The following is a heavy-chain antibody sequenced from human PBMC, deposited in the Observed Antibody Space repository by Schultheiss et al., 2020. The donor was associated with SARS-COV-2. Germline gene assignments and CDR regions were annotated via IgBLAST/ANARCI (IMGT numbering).Heavy chain of an antibody. D-gene: IGHD6-19*01. J-gene: IGHJ4*02. Sequence: GGSLRLSCAASGFTFTTYAMTWVRQAPGKGLEWVSTISGGGGNTYYADSVKGRFTISRDNGENTLSLQMNSLRAEDTAVYYCARGATTTAVAEILDYWGQGNLVTVSS. CDR3: ARGATTTAVAEILDY. V-gene: IGHV3-23*01. CDR2: ISGGGGNT. CDR1: GFTFTTYA.